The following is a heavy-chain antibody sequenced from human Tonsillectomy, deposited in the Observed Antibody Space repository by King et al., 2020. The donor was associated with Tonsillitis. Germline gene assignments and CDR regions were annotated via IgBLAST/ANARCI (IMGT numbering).Heavy chain of an antibody. Sequence: VQLVESGGGLVKPGGSLRLSCAASGFTFSSYSMNWFRQAPGKGLEWVSSISSSSSYIYYADSVKGRFTISRDNAKNSLYLQMNSLRAEDTAVYYCARVSSGSYYDAFDIWGQGTMVTVSS. CDR3: ARVSSGSYYDAFDI. D-gene: IGHD1-26*01. CDR2: ISSSSSYI. CDR1: GFTFSSYS. V-gene: IGHV3-21*01. J-gene: IGHJ3*02.